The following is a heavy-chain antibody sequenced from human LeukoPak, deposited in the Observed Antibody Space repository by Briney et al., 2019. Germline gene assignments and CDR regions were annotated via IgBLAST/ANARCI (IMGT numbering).Heavy chain of an antibody. CDR2: ISAYNGNT. J-gene: IGHJ4*02. Sequence: VSVKVSCKASGYTITSYGISWVRQAPGQGLEWMGWISAYNGNTNYAQKLQGRVTMTTDTSTSTAYMELRSLRSDDTAVYYCARDTGDYYDLGYWGQGTLVTVSS. D-gene: IGHD3-22*01. CDR3: ARDTGDYYDLGY. CDR1: GYTITSYG. V-gene: IGHV1-18*01.